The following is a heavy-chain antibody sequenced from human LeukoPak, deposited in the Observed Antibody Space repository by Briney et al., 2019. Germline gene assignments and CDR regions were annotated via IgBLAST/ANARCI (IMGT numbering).Heavy chain of an antibody. Sequence: GGSLRLSCAASGFTFSNAYMNWVRQAPGKGPEWVSYISSSGSTIYYADSVKGRFTISRDNAKNSLYLQMNSLRAEDTAVYYCARGSLGGYDYFDYWGQGTLVTVSS. CDR2: ISSSGSTI. CDR3: ARGSLGGYDYFDY. J-gene: IGHJ4*02. D-gene: IGHD5-12*01. V-gene: IGHV3-11*01. CDR1: GFTFSNAY.